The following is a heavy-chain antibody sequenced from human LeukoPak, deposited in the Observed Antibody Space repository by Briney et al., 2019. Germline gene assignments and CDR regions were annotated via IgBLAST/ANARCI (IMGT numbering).Heavy chain of an antibody. CDR2: ISGNGAST. V-gene: IGHV3-23*01. Sequence: GGSLRLSCAASGFSFSSYAMSWVRQAPGKGLEWVSVISGNGASTYYADSVKGRFTISRDNAKNSLYLQMNSLRAEDTAVYYCARVNLTTGPKPFDYWGQGTLVTVSS. J-gene: IGHJ4*02. CDR3: ARVNLTTGPKPFDY. D-gene: IGHD4-11*01. CDR1: GFSFSSYA.